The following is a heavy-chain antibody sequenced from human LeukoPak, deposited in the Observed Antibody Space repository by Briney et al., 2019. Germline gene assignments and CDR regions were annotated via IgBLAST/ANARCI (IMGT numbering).Heavy chain of an antibody. CDR3: ARQIYDSSGYSLGYYYYYMDV. J-gene: IGHJ6*03. Sequence: MPSETLSLTCTVSGGSISSSSYYWGWIRQPPGKGLEWIGSIYYSGSTYYNPSLKSRVTISVDTSKNQFSLKLSSVTAADTAVYYCARQIYDSSGYSLGYYYYYMDVWGKGTTVTVS. CDR2: IYYSGST. D-gene: IGHD3-22*01. CDR1: GGSISSSSYY. V-gene: IGHV4-39*01.